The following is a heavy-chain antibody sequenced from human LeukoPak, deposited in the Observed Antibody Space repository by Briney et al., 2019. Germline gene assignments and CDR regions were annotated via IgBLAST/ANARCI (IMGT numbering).Heavy chain of an antibody. Sequence: SETLSLTCTVSGGSISSYYWRWIRQPPGKGLEWIGYIYYSGSTSYNPSLKSRVTISVDTSKNQFSLKLSSVTAADTAVYYCARVDPDSSSTLEVFDYWGQGTLVTVSS. CDR1: GGSISSYY. CDR3: ARVDPDSSSTLEVFDY. D-gene: IGHD6-6*01. V-gene: IGHV4-59*01. CDR2: IYYSGST. J-gene: IGHJ4*02.